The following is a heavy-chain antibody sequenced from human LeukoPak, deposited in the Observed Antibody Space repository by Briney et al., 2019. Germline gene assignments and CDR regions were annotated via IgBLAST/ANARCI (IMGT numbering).Heavy chain of an antibody. Sequence: PSETLSLTCAVYGGSFSGYYWSWIRQPPGKGLEWIGEINHSGSTNYNPSLKSRVTISVDTSKNQFSLKLSYVTGADRAVYYCARAGVVVVAATPIPFEYWGQGTLVTVSS. J-gene: IGHJ4*02. CDR1: GGSFSGYY. CDR2: INHSGST. V-gene: IGHV4-34*01. D-gene: IGHD2-15*01. CDR3: ARAGVVVVAATPIPFEY.